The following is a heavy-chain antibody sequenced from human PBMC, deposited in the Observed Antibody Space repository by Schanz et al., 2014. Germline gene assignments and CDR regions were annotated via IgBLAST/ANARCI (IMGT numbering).Heavy chain of an antibody. J-gene: IGHJ6*03. CDR2: ITYSGGA. Sequence: QVQLQESGPGLVRPSETLSLTCTVSGGSISSYYWSWIRQSPGKGPEWIGYITYSGGANHNASLKSRVTIPVATAKNQFSLKVPSVTAADTAIYYCARFRSTSLERRSHYYMDVWGKGTTVTVSS. V-gene: IGHV4-59*01. CDR1: GGSISSYY. D-gene: IGHD2-2*01. CDR3: ARFRSTSLERRSHYYMDV.